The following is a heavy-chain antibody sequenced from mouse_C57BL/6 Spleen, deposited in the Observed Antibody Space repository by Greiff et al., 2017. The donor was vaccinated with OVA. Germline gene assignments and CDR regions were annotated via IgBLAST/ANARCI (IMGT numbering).Heavy chain of an antibody. CDR3: ARSMDY. CDR2: IYPGSGST. CDR1: GYTFTSYW. Sequence: VQLQQPGAELVKPGASVKMSCKASGYTFTSYWITWVKQRPGQGLEWIGDIYPGSGSTNYNEKFKSKATLTVDKSSSTAYMQLSSLTSEDSAVYYCARSMDYWGQGTSVTVSS. V-gene: IGHV1-55*01. J-gene: IGHJ4*01.